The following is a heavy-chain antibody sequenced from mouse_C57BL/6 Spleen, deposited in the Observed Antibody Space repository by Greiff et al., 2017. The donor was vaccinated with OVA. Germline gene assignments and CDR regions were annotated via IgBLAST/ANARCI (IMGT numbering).Heavy chain of an antibody. CDR2: ISSGGDYI. V-gene: IGHV5-9-1*02. J-gene: IGHJ1*03. CDR1: GFTFSSYA. CDR3: TRLGKDWYFDV. Sequence: EVKLLQSGEGLVKPGGSLKLSCAASGFTFSSYAMSWVRQTPEKRLEWVAYISSGGDYIYYADTVKGRFTISRDNARNTLYLQMSSLKSEDTAMYYCTRLGKDWYFDVWGTGTTVTVSS. D-gene: IGHD4-1*01.